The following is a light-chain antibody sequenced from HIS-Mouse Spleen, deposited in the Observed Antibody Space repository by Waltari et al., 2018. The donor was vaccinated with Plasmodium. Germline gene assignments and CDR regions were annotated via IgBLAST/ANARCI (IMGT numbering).Light chain of an antibody. CDR2: SNN. J-gene: IGLJ2*01. CDR1: SSNIGSNT. Sequence: QSVLTQPPSASGTPGQRVTISCSGSSSNIGSNTVNWYQQLPGTAPKLLIYSNNHGHAGVHEHLSGSKSGTSASLAIGVLQAEDEADYYCAAWDDSLNGAVFGGGTKLTVL. V-gene: IGLV1-44*01. CDR3: AAWDDSLNGAV.